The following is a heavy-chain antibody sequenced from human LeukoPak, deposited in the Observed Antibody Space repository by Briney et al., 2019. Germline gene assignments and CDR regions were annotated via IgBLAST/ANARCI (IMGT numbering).Heavy chain of an antibody. D-gene: IGHD3-3*01. CDR3: ARASSEWLLCPPGYFDY. V-gene: IGHV4-31*03. CDR2: IYYSGST. Sequence: SQTPSLACPFSGGSISSGGYYWSWIRQHPGKGLEWIGYIYYSGSTYYNPSLKSRVTISVDTSKNQFSLKLSSVTAADTAVYYCARASSEWLLCPPGYFDYWGQGTLVTVSS. J-gene: IGHJ4*02. CDR1: GGSISSGGYY.